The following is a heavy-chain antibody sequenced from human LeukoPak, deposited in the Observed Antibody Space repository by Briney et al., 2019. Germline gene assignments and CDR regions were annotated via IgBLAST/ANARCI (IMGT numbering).Heavy chain of an antibody. V-gene: IGHV3-23*01. D-gene: IGHD6-19*01. CDR2: ISGSGAST. CDR1: GFTFPSYA. Sequence: GGSLRLSCAASGFTFPSYAMSWVRQAPGKGLEWVSAISGSGASTYYEDSVKGRFTISRDNSKNTLYLQINSLRAEDTALYYCAKTASSGWLDYFDYWGQGTLVTVSS. CDR3: AKTASSGWLDYFDY. J-gene: IGHJ4*02.